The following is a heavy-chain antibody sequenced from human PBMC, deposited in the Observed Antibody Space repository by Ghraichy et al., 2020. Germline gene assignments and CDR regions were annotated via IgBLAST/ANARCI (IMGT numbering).Heavy chain of an antibody. CDR1: GGSISSGDYY. J-gene: IGHJ4*02. V-gene: IGHV4-30-4*01. Sequence: SETLSLTCTVSGGSISSGDYYWSWIRQPPGKGLEWIGYIYYSGSTYYNPSLKSRVTISVDTSKNQFSLKLSSVTAADTAVYYCARASNDFWSGYTNTYYFDYWGQGTLVTVSS. CDR2: IYYSGST. D-gene: IGHD3-3*01. CDR3: ARASNDFWSGYTNTYYFDY.